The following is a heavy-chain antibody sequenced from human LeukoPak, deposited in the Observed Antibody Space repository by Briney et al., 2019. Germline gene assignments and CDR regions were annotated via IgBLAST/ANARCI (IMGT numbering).Heavy chain of an antibody. V-gene: IGHV4-34*01. CDR3: ARLIGWYDILTGYLGYFDY. Sequence: SETLSLTCAVYGGSFSGYYWSWIRQPPAKGLEWIGEINHSGSTNYNPSLKSRVTISVDTSKNQFSLKLSSVTAADTAVYYCARLIGWYDILTGYLGYFDYWGQGTLVTVSS. J-gene: IGHJ4*02. CDR1: GGSFSGYY. CDR2: INHSGST. D-gene: IGHD3-9*01.